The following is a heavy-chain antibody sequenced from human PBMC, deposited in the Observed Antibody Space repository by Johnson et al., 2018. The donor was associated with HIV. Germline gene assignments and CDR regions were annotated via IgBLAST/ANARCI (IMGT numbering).Heavy chain of an antibody. CDR3: ARGASTDGDDAFDI. V-gene: IGHV3-7*01. CDR2: IKQDGSEK. J-gene: IGHJ3*02. CDR1: GFTFSSYW. Sequence: VQLVESGGGLVQPGGSLRLSCAASGFTFSSYWMSWVRQAPGKGLEWVANIKQDGSEKYYVDSVKGRFTISRDNAKNSLYLQMNSLRAEDTAVYYCARGASTDGDDAFDIWGQGTMVTVSS. D-gene: IGHD7-27*01.